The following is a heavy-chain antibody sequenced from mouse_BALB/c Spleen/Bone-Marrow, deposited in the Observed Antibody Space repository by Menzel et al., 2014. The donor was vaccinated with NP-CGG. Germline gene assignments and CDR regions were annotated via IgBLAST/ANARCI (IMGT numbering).Heavy chain of an antibody. J-gene: IGHJ1*01. Sequence: EVKLVESGGGLVQPGGSRKLSCAASGFTFSSFGMHWARQAPEKGLEWVAYISSGSSTIYYADTVKGRFTISRDNPKNTLFLQMTSLRSEDSAMYYFAREGDYWNYWYFDVWGAGTTVTGSS. CDR1: GFTFSSFG. CDR2: ISSGSSTI. CDR3: AREGDYWNYWYFDV. V-gene: IGHV5-17*02. D-gene: IGHD1-1*01.